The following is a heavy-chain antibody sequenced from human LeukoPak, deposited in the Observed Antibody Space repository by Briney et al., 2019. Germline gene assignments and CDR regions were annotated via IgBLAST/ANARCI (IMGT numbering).Heavy chain of an antibody. CDR1: GYSISSGYY. CDR2: IYHSGNT. V-gene: IGHV4-38-2*01. CDR3: ARGGVKWELLLDS. D-gene: IGHD1-26*01. Sequence: PSETLSLTCAVSGYSISSGYYWGWIRQPPGKGLDWIGSIYHSGNTYYNPSLKSRVTISVDTSKNQFSLKLSSVTAADTAVYYCARGGVKWELLLDSWGQGTLVTVSS. J-gene: IGHJ5*01.